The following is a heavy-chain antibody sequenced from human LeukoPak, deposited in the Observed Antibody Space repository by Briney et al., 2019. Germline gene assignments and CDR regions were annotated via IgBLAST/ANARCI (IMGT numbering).Heavy chain of an antibody. CDR1: GYTFSSYD. Sequence: ASVKVSCKASGYTFSSYDINWVRQATGQGLEWMGWMNPNSGNRGYAQKFQGRVTITRNTSISTAYMELSSLRSEDTAVYYCARRLGLRWDLQAFDIWGQGTMVTVSS. CDR3: ARRLGLRWDLQAFDI. D-gene: IGHD4-23*01. V-gene: IGHV1-8*03. J-gene: IGHJ3*02. CDR2: MNPNSGNR.